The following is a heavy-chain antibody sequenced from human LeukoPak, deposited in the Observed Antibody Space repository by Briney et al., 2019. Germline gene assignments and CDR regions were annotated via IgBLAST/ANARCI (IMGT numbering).Heavy chain of an antibody. Sequence: PSETLSLTCAVYGGSFSGYYWSWIRQPPGKGLEWIGEINHSGSTNYNPSLKSRVTISVDTSKNQFSLKLSSVTAADTAVYYCARGSGMGNWGQGTLVTVSS. D-gene: IGHD7-27*01. CDR2: INHSGST. CDR3: ARGSGMGN. J-gene: IGHJ4*02. CDR1: GGSFSGYY. V-gene: IGHV4-34*01.